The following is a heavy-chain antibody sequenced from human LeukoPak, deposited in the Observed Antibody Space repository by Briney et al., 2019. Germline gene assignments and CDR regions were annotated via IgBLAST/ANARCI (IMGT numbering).Heavy chain of an antibody. J-gene: IGHJ4*02. CDR2: ISSSSSYI. V-gene: IGHV3-21*01. CDR3: TKSSSSSDISGYNDY. CDR1: GFAFSSYS. Sequence: GGSLRLSCAASGFAFSSYSKNWVRQAPGKGLEWVSSISSSSSYIYYADSVKGRFTISRDNAKNSLYLQMNSLRAEDTAVYYCTKSSSSSDISGYNDYWDQGTLVTVSS. D-gene: IGHD3-22*01.